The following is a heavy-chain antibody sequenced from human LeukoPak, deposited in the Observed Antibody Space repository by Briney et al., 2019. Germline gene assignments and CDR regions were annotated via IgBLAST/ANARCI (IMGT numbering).Heavy chain of an antibody. J-gene: IGHJ6*02. CDR2: IYSGGST. CDR1: GFTVSSNY. D-gene: IGHD1-14*01. V-gene: IGHV3-53*01. Sequence: GGSLRLSCAASGFTVSSNYMSWVRQAPGKGLEWVSVIYSGGSTYYADSVKGRFTISRDNSKNTLYLQMNSLRAEDTAVYYCAKVRTYFYHGLDVWGQGTTVTVSS. CDR3: AKVRTYFYHGLDV.